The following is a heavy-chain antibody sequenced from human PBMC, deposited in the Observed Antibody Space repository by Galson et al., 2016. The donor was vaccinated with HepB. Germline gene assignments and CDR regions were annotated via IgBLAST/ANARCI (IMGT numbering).Heavy chain of an antibody. CDR2: IIPVFNTP. V-gene: IGHV1-69*13. D-gene: IGHD2-21*02. CDR3: ARQRVVVTVGDPYHYYGMDV. J-gene: IGHJ6*02. CDR1: GDTFSSDV. Sequence: SVKVSCKASGDTFSSDVISWVRQAPGQRLEWLGDIIPVFNTPNYAQNFQARVTISADESTNTAYMELSSLRSDDTAVYYCARQRVVVTVGDPYHYYGMDVWGQGTTVTVS.